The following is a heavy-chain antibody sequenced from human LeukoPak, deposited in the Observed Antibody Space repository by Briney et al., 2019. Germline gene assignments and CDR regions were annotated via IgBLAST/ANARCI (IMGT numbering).Heavy chain of an antibody. CDR1: GFTFDSYA. Sequence: GGSLRLSCAASGFTFDSYAMHWVRQAPGKGLEWLAVISYDGRNNYYGDSVKGRFTISRDNPKNTLYLQMTSLRAEDTAVYYCARGDSSGYYWGQGTLVTVSS. J-gene: IGHJ4*02. CDR3: ARGDSSGYY. V-gene: IGHV3-30*04. CDR2: ISYDGRNN. D-gene: IGHD3-22*01.